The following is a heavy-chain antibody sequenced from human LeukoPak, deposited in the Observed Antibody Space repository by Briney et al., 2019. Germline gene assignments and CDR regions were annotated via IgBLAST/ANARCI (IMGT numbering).Heavy chain of an antibody. D-gene: IGHD3-22*01. CDR1: GGSISSSSYY. Sequence: SETLSLTCTVSGGSISSSSYYWGWIRQPPGKGLEWIGSIYYSGSTYYNPSLKSRVTISVDTSKNQFSLKLSSVTAADTAVYYCARTQRGHYYDSSGYSNWFDPWGQGTLVTVSS. V-gene: IGHV4-39*07. J-gene: IGHJ5*02. CDR2: IYYSGST. CDR3: ARTQRGHYYDSSGYSNWFDP.